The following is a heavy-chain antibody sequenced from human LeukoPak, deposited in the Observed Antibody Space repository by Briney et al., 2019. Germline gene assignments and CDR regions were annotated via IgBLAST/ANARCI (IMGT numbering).Heavy chain of an antibody. CDR2: VSYSGST. Sequence: PSETLSLTCSVSGGSISTNYCSWIRQPPGKGLEWIGYVSYSGSTNYNPSLKSRVTISVDTSKNQFSLKLTSVTAADTAVYYCARNVGGLRGFDYWGQGNLVTVSS. CDR1: GGSISTNY. D-gene: IGHD3-10*01. V-gene: IGHV4-59*01. J-gene: IGHJ4*02. CDR3: ARNVGGLRGFDY.